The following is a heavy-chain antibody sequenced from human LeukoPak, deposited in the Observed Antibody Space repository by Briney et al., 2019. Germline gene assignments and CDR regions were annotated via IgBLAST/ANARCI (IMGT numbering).Heavy chain of an antibody. J-gene: IGHJ3*02. CDR1: GGSFSGYY. CDR2: INHSGST. Sequence: KPSETLSLTCAVYGGSFSGYYWSWIRQPPGKGLEWIGEINHSGSTNYNPSLKSHVTISVDASKNQFSLKLSSVTAADTAVYYCARLGPWLLRSTDAFDIWGQGTMVTVSS. D-gene: IGHD3-9*01. CDR3: ARLGPWLLRSTDAFDI. V-gene: IGHV4-34*01.